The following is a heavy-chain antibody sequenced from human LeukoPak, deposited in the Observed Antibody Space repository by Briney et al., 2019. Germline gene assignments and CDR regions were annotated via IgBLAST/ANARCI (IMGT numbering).Heavy chain of an antibody. CDR3: ARDLRPGAFDP. D-gene: IGHD3-10*01. CDR2: IYYSGST. V-gene: IGHV4-61*01. CDR1: GGSISSGSYY. Sequence: PSETLSLTCTVSGGSISSGSYYWSWIRQPPGKGLEWIGYIYYSGSTNYNPSLKSRVTISVDTSKNQFSLKLSSVTAADTAVYYCARDLRPGAFDPWGQGTLVTVSS. J-gene: IGHJ5*02.